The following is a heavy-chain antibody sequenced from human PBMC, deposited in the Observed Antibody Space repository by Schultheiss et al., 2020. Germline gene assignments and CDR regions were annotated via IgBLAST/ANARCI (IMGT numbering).Heavy chain of an antibody. CDR2: IYPDDSDT. CDR1: GYSFTDYW. Sequence: GESLKISCKGSGYSFTDYWIGWVRQMPGKGLEWMGIIYPDDSDTRYSPSFQGQVTISADKSINTAFLQWSSLRASDTAIYYCARQGGHQLAHYGMDVWGQGTTVTVSS. CDR3: ARQGGHQLAHYGMDV. V-gene: IGHV5-51*01. J-gene: IGHJ6*02. D-gene: IGHD2-2*01.